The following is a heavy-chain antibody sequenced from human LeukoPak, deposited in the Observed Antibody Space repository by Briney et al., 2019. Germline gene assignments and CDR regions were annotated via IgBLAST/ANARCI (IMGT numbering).Heavy chain of an antibody. J-gene: IGHJ5*02. V-gene: IGHV4-30-2*01. CDR1: GGSIGSGLYS. CDR2: IYHTGST. D-gene: IGHD2-2*01. Sequence: SQTLSLTCDVSGGSIGSGLYSWSWIRQPLGKGLEWIGYIYHTGSTYYNPSLKSRVTISVDTSKNQFSLRLSSVTAADTAVYYCARLQYCSGTSCYWFDPWGQGTLVTVSS. CDR3: ARLQYCSGTSCYWFDP.